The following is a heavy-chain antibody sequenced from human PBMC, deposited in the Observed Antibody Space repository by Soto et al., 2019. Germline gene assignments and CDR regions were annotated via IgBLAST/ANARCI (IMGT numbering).Heavy chain of an antibody. V-gene: IGHV3-33*01. CDR2: IWYNGNNR. J-gene: IGHJ4*02. CDR3: ARDRELGRTSPYFHS. Sequence: GGSLRLSCAASGFSLSTFGVHWVRQAPGKGLEWVAVIWYNGNNRRYGDPVRGRFIVSSDNSENTVYLKMDSLRVEDTAMYYCARDRELGRTSPYFHSWGQGALVTVSS. CDR1: GFSLSTFG. D-gene: IGHD3-10*01.